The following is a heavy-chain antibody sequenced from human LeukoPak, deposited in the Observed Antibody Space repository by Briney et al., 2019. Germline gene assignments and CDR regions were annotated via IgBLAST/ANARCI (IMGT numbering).Heavy chain of an antibody. CDR3: ARDNLDIVVAPAAVNWFDP. Sequence: GASVKVSCKASGYTFTGYYMHWVRQAPGQGLEWMGWINPNSGGTNYAQKFQGRVTMTRDTSISTAYMELSRLRSDDTAVYYCARDNLDIVVAPAAVNWFDPSGQGTLVTVSS. V-gene: IGHV1-2*02. J-gene: IGHJ5*02. CDR2: INPNSGGT. D-gene: IGHD2-2*03. CDR1: GYTFTGYY.